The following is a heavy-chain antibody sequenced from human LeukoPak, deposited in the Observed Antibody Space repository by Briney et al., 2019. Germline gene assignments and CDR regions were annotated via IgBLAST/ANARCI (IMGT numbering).Heavy chain of an antibody. J-gene: IGHJ4*02. CDR3: ARRSGSWYYFDY. Sequence: SETLSLTCTVSGGSISSSSYYWGRIRQPPGQGLEWMGSFYNSGSTYYNPSLKSRVTISGDTSKNQFSLNLSSVTAADTAVYYCARRSGSWYYFDYWGQGTLVTVSS. D-gene: IGHD6-13*01. CDR1: GGSISSSSYY. V-gene: IGHV4-39*01. CDR2: FYNSGST.